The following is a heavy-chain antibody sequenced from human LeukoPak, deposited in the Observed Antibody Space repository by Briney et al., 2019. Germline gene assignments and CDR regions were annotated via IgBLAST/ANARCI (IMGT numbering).Heavy chain of an antibody. Sequence: GGSLRLSCAASGFTFSDYGIHWVRQAPGKGLEWVAVIWSDGSNKYYADSVKGRFTISRDNPKKTLYLQMNSLRVEDTAVYYCVRASGSFDYWSQGTLVTVSS. D-gene: IGHD3-10*01. CDR1: GFTFSDYG. J-gene: IGHJ4*02. CDR2: IWSDGSNK. V-gene: IGHV3-33*01. CDR3: VRASGSFDY.